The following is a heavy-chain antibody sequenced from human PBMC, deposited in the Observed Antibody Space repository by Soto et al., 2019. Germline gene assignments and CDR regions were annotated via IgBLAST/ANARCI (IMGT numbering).Heavy chain of an antibody. D-gene: IGHD6-6*01. V-gene: IGHV3-9*01. J-gene: IGHJ6*02. CDR2: ISWNSGSI. Sequence: PGGSLRLSCAASGFTFDDYAMHWVRQAPGKGLEWVSGISWNSGSIGYADSVKGRFTISRDNAKNSLYLQMNSLRAEDTALYYCAKGRIAARGAMDVWGQGTTVTVSS. CDR1: GFTFDDYA. CDR3: AKGRIAARGAMDV.